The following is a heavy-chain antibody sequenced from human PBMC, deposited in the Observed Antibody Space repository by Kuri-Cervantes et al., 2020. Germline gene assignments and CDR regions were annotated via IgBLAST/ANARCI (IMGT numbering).Heavy chain of an antibody. CDR1: GFTFSSYW. V-gene: IGHV3-7*01. CDR2: IKQDGSEK. D-gene: IGHD3-10*01. Sequence: GESLKISCAASGFTFSSYWMSWVHQAPGKGLEWVANIKQDGSEKYYVDSVKGRFTISRDNAKNSLYLQMNSLRAEDTAVYSCARAGAHTMVQGVTIREHDAFDIWGQGTMVTVSS. CDR3: ARAGAHTMVQGVTIREHDAFDI. J-gene: IGHJ3*02.